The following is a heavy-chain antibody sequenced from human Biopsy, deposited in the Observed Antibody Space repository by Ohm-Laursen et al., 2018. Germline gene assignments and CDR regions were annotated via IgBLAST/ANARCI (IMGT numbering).Heavy chain of an antibody. V-gene: IGHV1-24*01. CDR3: AADINVWNVNY. J-gene: IGHJ4*02. D-gene: IGHD1-1*01. CDR2: FAPENGKT. CDR1: GYTLTELS. Sequence: VASVKVSCKVSGYTLTELSMHWVRQAPGNGLEWMGGFAPENGKTVYAQNFQARVSMTEDTSTDTAYMELRSLRSEDTAVYYCAADINVWNVNYWGQGTQVTVSS.